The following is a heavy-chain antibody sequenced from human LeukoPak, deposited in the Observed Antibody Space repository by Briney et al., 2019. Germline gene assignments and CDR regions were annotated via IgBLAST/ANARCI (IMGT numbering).Heavy chain of an antibody. D-gene: IGHD4-17*01. Sequence: SETLSLTCAVSGGSISSSNWWSWVRQPPGKGLEWIGEIYHSGSTNYNPSLKSRVTISVDTSKNQFSLKLSSVTAADTAVYYCARRGFYYGDYAVENYYYYMDVWGKGTTVTISS. CDR3: ARRGFYYGDYAVENYYYYMDV. J-gene: IGHJ6*03. V-gene: IGHV4-4*02. CDR1: GGSISSSNW. CDR2: IYHSGST.